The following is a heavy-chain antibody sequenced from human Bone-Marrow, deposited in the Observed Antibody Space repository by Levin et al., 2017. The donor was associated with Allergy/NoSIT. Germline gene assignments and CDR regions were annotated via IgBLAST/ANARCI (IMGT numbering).Heavy chain of an antibody. J-gene: IGHJ6*02. CDR3: ARNGFYSMDV. V-gene: IGHV4-4*02. CDR1: GGYISSDNW. D-gene: IGHD3-3*01. CDR2: IYHSGSS. Sequence: SETLSLTCAVSGGYISSDNWWSWVRQSSGKGLEWIGEIYHSGSSSYNPSLKSRVTMSVDKYKNQFSLKLSFVTAADTAVYYCARNGFYSMDVWGRGTTVTVSS.